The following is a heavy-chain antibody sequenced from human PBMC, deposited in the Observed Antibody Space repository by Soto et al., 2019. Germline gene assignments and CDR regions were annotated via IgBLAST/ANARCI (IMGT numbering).Heavy chain of an antibody. CDR1: GFTFSSYG. CDR3: ARDSSRYYGMDV. J-gene: IGHJ6*02. Sequence: PGGSLRLSCAASGFTFSSYGMRWVRQAPGKGLEWVAVIWYDGSNKYYADSVKGRFTISRDNSKNTLYLQMNSLRAEDTAVYYCARDSSRYYGMDVWGQGTTVTVSS. V-gene: IGHV3-33*01. CDR2: IWYDGSNK.